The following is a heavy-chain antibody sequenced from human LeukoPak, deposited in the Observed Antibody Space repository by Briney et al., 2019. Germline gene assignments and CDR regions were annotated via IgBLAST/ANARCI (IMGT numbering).Heavy chain of an antibody. J-gene: IGHJ5*02. CDR2: IYYSGST. Sequence: SETLSLTCDISGTAISSYYWSWIRQPPGKGLEWIGYIYYSGSTNYNPSLKSRVTISVDTSENQFSLKLISVTAADTAVYYCAKYVSTGWFDPWGQGTLVTVSS. CDR1: GTAISSYY. D-gene: IGHD3-16*01. V-gene: IGHV4-59*08. CDR3: AKYVSTGWFDP.